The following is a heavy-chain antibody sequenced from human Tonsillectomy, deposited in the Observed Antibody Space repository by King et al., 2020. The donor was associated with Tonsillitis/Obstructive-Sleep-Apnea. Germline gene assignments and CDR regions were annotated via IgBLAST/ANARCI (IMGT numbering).Heavy chain of an antibody. D-gene: IGHD6-13*01. J-gene: IGHJ6*02. Sequence: VQLVESGGGVVQPGRSLRLSCGASGFVFSTYAMHWVRQAPGKGLEWVAVISYDGYNKYYADSVKGRFTISRDNSKNTVYLQMNSLRAEDTAIFYCARGGKQQLTEGFDYYYAMDVWGQGTTVTVSS. V-gene: IGHV3-30*04. CDR3: ARGGKQQLTEGFDYYYAMDV. CDR1: GFVFSTYA. CDR2: ISYDGYNK.